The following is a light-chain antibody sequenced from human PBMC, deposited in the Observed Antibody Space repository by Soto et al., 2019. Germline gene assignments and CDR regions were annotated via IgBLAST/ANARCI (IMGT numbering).Light chain of an antibody. V-gene: IGKV3-15*01. CDR2: GAS. Sequence: EIVMTQSPATLSVSPGERATLSCRASQSVSSNLAWYQQKPGQAPRLLIYGASTRATGIPARFSGSGSGTEFTLTLSSLQSEDFAVYYCQQYNNWRLTFGGGTKVEIK. J-gene: IGKJ4*01. CDR3: QQYNNWRLT. CDR1: QSVSSN.